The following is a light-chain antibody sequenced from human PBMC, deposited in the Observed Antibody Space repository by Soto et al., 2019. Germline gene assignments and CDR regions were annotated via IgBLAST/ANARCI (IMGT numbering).Light chain of an antibody. CDR2: DAS. J-gene: IGKJ1*01. V-gene: IGKV1-5*01. CDR3: QQFNSWPRT. CDR1: QSISSW. Sequence: DIQMTQSPSTLSASVGDRVTITCRASQSISSWLAWYQQKPGKAPKLLIYDASSLESGVPSRFSGSGSGTEFALTISSLQSEDFAVYYCQQFNSWPRTFGQGTKVEFK.